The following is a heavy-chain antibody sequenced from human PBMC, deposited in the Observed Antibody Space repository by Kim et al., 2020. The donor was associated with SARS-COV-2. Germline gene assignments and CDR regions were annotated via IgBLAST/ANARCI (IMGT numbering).Heavy chain of an antibody. CDR2: INHSGST. CDR3: ARGPRVTIFGVVINSRYYGMDV. Sequence: SETLSLTCAVYGGSFSGYYWSWIRQPPGKGLEWIGEINHSGSTNYNPSLKSRVTISVDTSKNQFSLKLSSVTAADTAVYYCARGPRVTIFGVVINSRYYGMDVWGQGTTVTVSS. J-gene: IGHJ6*02. D-gene: IGHD3-3*01. V-gene: IGHV4-34*01. CDR1: GGSFSGYY.